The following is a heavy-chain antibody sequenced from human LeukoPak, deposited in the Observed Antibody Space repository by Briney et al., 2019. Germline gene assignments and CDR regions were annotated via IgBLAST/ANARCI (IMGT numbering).Heavy chain of an antibody. CDR1: GYTFTTYG. CDR2: ISAYNGNT. V-gene: IGHV1-18*01. Sequence: GASVKVSCKASGYTFTTYGISWVRQAPGQGLEWMGWISAYNGNTNYAQKLQGRVTMTTDTSTSTAYMELRSLRSDDTAVYYCARDKNRVTLRGRDGYKGYFDYWGQGTLVTVSS. J-gene: IGHJ4*02. D-gene: IGHD5-24*01. CDR3: ARDKNRVTLRGRDGYKGYFDY.